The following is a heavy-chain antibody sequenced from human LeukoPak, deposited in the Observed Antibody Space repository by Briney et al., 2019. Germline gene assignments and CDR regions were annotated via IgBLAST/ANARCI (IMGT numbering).Heavy chain of an antibody. CDR1: GFTFSSYE. D-gene: IGHD1-20*01. V-gene: IGHV3-21*01. Sequence: PGGSLRLSCAASGFTFSSYEMNWVRQAPGKGLEWVSSISSSSSYIYYADSVKGRFTISRDNAKNSLYLQMNSLRAEDTAVYYCAREHNWNLDYWGQGTLVTVSS. J-gene: IGHJ4*02. CDR2: ISSSSSYI. CDR3: AREHNWNLDY.